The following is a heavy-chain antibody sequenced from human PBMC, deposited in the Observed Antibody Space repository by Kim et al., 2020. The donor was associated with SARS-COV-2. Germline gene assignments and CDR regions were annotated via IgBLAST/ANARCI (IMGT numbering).Heavy chain of an antibody. CDR2: ISGSGGST. Sequence: GGSLSLSCAASGFTFSSYAMSWVRQAPGKGLEWVSAISGSGGSTYYADPVKGRFTISRDNSKNTLYLQMNSLRAEDTAVYYCKGDGYTKYNWFDPWGQGTLVTVSS. J-gene: IGHJ5*02. CDR1: GFTFSSYA. CDR3: KGDGYTKYNWFDP. D-gene: IGHD5-12*01. V-gene: IGHV3-23*01.